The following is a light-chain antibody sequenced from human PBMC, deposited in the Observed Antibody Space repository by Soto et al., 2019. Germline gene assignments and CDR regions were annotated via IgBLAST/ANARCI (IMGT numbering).Light chain of an antibody. CDR3: QQYSHLIT. CDR2: AAS. J-gene: IGKJ5*01. Sequence: DIQMTQSPSSVSASVGDRVSITCRASQDIGDWLAWYQQKPGKAPKLLVYAASSLQSGVPPRFSGSGSGTDFTFTISSLQPEDIATYYCQQYSHLITFGQGTRLEIK. CDR1: QDIGDW. V-gene: IGKV1-12*01.